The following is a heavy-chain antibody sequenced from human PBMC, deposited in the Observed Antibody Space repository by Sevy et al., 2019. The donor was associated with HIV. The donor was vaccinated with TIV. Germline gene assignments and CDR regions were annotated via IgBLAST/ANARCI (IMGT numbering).Heavy chain of an antibody. J-gene: IGHJ4*02. V-gene: IGHV3-33*01. Sequence: GGSLRLSCAASGFTFSTYGMHWVRQAPGKGLEWVAVLRFDGSNTYYADSVKGRFTTSRDIAKNTLQLQMNSLRAEETAVYYCARDLVFYDYGDYGPAFMPDYWGQGTLVTVSS. CDR1: GFTFSTYG. CDR2: LRFDGSNT. D-gene: IGHD4-17*01. CDR3: ARDLVFYDYGDYGPAFMPDY.